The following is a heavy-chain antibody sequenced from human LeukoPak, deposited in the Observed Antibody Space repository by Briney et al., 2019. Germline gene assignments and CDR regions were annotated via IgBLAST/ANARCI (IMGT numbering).Heavy chain of an antibody. CDR3: ARGADIVATIVGGEGPSTLDY. D-gene: IGHD5-12*01. Sequence: SETLSLTCAVYGGSFSGYYWSWIRHPPGEGLEGIGEINHSGSTNYNPSLKSRVTISVDTSKNQFSLKLSSVTAADTAVYYCARGADIVATIVGGEGPSTLDYWGQGTLVTVSS. J-gene: IGHJ4*02. CDR2: INHSGST. CDR1: GGSFSGYY. V-gene: IGHV4-34*01.